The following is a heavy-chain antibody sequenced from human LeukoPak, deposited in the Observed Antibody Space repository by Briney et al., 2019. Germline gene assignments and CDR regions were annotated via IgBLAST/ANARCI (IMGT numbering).Heavy chain of an antibody. D-gene: IGHD1-26*01. CDR2: ISYDGSNK. J-gene: IGHJ3*02. CDR1: GFTFSSYA. Sequence: AGSSLRLSCAASGFTFSSYAMHWVRQAPGKGLEWVAVISYDGSNKYYADSVKGRFTISRDNSKNTLYLQMNSLRAEDTDVYYCARGGSYLSAFDIWGQGTMVTVSS. CDR3: ARGGSYLSAFDI. V-gene: IGHV3-30*14.